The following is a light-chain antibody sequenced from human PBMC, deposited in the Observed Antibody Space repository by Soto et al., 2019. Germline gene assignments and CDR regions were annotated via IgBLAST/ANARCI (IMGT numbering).Light chain of an antibody. CDR3: QQRSNWLFT. Sequence: EIVLTQSPATLSLYPGERATLSCRASQSVSSYLAWYQQKPGQAPRLIIYDASNRATGIPARFSGSGSGTDFTLTISSLEPEDFAVYYCQQRSNWLFTFGPGTKVDIK. CDR2: DAS. J-gene: IGKJ3*01. V-gene: IGKV3-11*01. CDR1: QSVSSY.